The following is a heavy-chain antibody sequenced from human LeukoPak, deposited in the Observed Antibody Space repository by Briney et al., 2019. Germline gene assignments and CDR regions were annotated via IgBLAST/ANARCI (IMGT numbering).Heavy chain of an antibody. J-gene: IGHJ4*02. CDR1: GGSFSGYY. Sequence: SETLSLTCAVYGGSFSGYYWSWIRQPPGKGLEWIGEINHSGSTNYNPSLKSRVTISVDTSKNQFSLKLSSVTAADTAVYYGARGSIAVAGRIDYWGQGTLVTVSS. CDR2: INHSGST. V-gene: IGHV4-34*01. CDR3: ARGSIAVAGRIDY. D-gene: IGHD6-19*01.